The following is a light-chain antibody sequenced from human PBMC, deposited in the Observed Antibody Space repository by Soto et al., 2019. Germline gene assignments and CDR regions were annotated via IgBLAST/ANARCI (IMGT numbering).Light chain of an antibody. CDR3: QQSYNTPFT. Sequence: DIQMTQSPSSLSASVGDRVTITCRASQSISSYLNWYQQKPGKAPKYLIYAASSLQSGVPSRFSGSGSGTDFTHTISSLQPEDFATYYCQQSYNTPFTFGPGTKVDIK. CDR1: QSISSY. V-gene: IGKV1-39*01. CDR2: AAS. J-gene: IGKJ3*01.